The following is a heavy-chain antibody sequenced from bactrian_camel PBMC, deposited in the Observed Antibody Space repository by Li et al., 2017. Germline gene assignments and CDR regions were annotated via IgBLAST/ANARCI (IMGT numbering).Heavy chain of an antibody. CDR2: YSKFGDST. J-gene: IGHJ4*01. V-gene: IGHV3S25*01. D-gene: IGHD1*01. CDR1: GYTHSSYC. Sequence: GGSVQAGGSLRLSCAASGYTHSSYCMGWFRQAPGKEREGVATYSKFGDSTYIADSVKGRFTISQDSARITAYLQMASLKPEDTAVYYCVPVALEERDGLVSCARWSQGTQVTVS.